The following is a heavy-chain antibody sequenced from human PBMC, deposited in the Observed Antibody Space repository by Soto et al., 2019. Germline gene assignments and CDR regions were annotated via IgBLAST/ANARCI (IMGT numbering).Heavy chain of an antibody. CDR3: AHRHPQCCGGGCKSRYFDY. D-gene: IGHD2-21*02. Sequence: SGPTLVNPTQTLTLTCTFSGFSLRTTDVGVGWIGRPPGNALEWLALIYWNDDKLYSPSLXSRLTITKDTSKNQVVLTMTDMGPVDTATYYCAHRHPQCCGGGCKSRYFDYWGQGMLVTVSS. CDR2: IYWNDDK. J-gene: IGHJ4*02. V-gene: IGHV2-5*01. CDR1: GFSLRTTDVG.